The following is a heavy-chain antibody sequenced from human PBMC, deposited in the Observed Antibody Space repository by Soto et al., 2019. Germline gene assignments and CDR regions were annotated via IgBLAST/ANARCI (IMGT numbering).Heavy chain of an antibody. CDR3: AKDRSSSLDALDV. V-gene: IGHV3-33*06. Sequence: GGSLRLSCAASGFTFSIYGMHWVRQAPGKGLEWVAVIWYDGGNKYYADSVKGRFTISRDNSKNTLYLQVNSLRDEDTAVYYCAKDRSSSLDALDVWGQGTTVTVSS. D-gene: IGHD6-13*01. J-gene: IGHJ6*02. CDR2: IWYDGGNK. CDR1: GFTFSIYG.